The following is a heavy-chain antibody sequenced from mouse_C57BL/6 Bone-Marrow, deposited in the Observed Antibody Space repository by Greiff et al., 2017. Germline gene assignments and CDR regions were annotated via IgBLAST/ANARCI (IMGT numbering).Heavy chain of an antibody. CDR2: ISYGGSYT. Sequence: EVHLLESGGGLAKPGGSLKLSCAASGFTFSSYAMPWVRQTPEKRLEWVATISYGGSYTYYPDNVKGRFTMARDNATNNLYLQMSHLKSEDTAVYYCARVSSYDGSPFAYWGQGTLVTVSA. CDR3: ARVSSYDGSPFAY. CDR1: GFTFSSYA. V-gene: IGHV5-4*01. D-gene: IGHD1-1*01. J-gene: IGHJ3*01.